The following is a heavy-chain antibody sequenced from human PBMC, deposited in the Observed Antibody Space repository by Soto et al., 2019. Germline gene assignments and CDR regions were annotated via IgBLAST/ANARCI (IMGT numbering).Heavy chain of an antibody. CDR1: GFTFSSFE. CDR2: ISSSGSTI. J-gene: IGHJ5*02. Sequence: PGGSLRLSCAASGFTFSSFEMNWVRQAPGKRLEWVSYISSSGSTIYYADSVKGRFTISRDNAKNSLYLQMNSLRVEDTSVYYCASQPVVWPYNWFDPWGQGTLVTGS. V-gene: IGHV3-48*03. CDR3: ASQPVVWPYNWFDP. D-gene: IGHD2-8*01.